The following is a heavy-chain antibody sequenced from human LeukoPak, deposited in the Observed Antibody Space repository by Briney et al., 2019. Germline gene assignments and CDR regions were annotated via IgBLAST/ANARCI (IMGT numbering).Heavy chain of an antibody. CDR1: GGSFSGYS. D-gene: IGHD6-6*01. V-gene: IGHV4-34*01. Sequence: SETLSLTCAVYGGSFSGYSWSWIRQPPGKGLEWIGEINHSGSTNYNPSLKSRVTISVDTSKNQFSLKLSSVTAADTAVYYCAREGYGQLVGFDYWGQGTLVTVSS. J-gene: IGHJ4*02. CDR2: INHSGST. CDR3: AREGYGQLVGFDY.